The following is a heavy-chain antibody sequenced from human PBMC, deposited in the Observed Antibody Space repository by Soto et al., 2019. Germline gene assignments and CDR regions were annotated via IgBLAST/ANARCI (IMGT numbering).Heavy chain of an antibody. D-gene: IGHD3-10*01. J-gene: IGHJ5*02. CDR2: IIPIFGTA. Sequence: QVQLVQSGAEVQKPGSSVKVSCKASGGTFSSYAISWVRQAPGQGLEWMGGIIPIFGTANYAQKFQGRVTITADESTSTAYMELSSLRSEDTAVYYCARDWDYYGSGSYFTNNWFDPWGQGTLVTVSS. CDR1: GGTFSSYA. CDR3: ARDWDYYGSGSYFTNNWFDP. V-gene: IGHV1-69*01.